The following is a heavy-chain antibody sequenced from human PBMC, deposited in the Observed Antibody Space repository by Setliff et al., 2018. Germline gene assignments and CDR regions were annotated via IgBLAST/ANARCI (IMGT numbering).Heavy chain of an antibody. J-gene: IGHJ4*02. V-gene: IGHV3-23*01. CDR2: ISDTALGI. Sequence: GESLKISCAASGFTFNTYAMSWVRQPPGKGLEWVSSISDTALGIYYADSVRDRFTISRDNSKKTLYLQMNSLRAEDTAVYYCVKDVVGYSSTWPKRDYFDYWGQGTLVTVSS. D-gene: IGHD6-13*01. CDR3: VKDVVGYSSTWPKRDYFDY. CDR1: GFTFNTYA.